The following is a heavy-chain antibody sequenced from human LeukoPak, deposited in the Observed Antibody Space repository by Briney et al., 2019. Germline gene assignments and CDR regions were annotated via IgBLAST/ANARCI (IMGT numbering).Heavy chain of an antibody. J-gene: IGHJ4*02. CDR3: ARAQWYNDY. Sequence: ASVKVSCKASGYTSTSYGFSWVRQAPGQGLEWMGWINAYNGNANYAQKLQGRVSMTTDTSTSTAYMELRSLRSDDTAVYYCARAQWYNDYWGQGTLVTVSS. V-gene: IGHV1-18*01. CDR2: INAYNGNA. CDR1: GYTSTSYG. D-gene: IGHD1-1*01.